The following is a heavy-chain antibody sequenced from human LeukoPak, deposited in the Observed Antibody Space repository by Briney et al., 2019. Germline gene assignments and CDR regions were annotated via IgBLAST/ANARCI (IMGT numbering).Heavy chain of an antibody. CDR1: GYTFTGYY. CDR3: ARDDSELDY. CDR2: INPNSGGT. Sequence: ASVKVSCKASGYTFTGYYMHWVRQAPGQGLEWIGCINPNSGGTNYAQKFQGRVTMSRDTSISTAYMEVSRLISDDTAVYYCARDDSELDYWGQGTLVTVSS. V-gene: IGHV1-2*02. D-gene: IGHD2-21*01. J-gene: IGHJ4*02.